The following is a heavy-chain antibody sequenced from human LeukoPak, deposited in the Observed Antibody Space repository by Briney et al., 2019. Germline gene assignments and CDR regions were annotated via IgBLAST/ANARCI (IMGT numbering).Heavy chain of an antibody. J-gene: IGHJ5*02. CDR2: IYYSGST. Sequence: PSETLSLTCTVSGGSISSSSYYWGWIRQPPGKGLEWIGSIYYSGSTYYNPPLKSRVTISVDTSKNQFSLKLSSVTAADTAVYYCARHGGYGTTHIDYNWFDPWGQGTLVTVSS. D-gene: IGHD1-14*01. V-gene: IGHV4-39*01. CDR1: GGSISSSSYY. CDR3: ARHGGYGTTHIDYNWFDP.